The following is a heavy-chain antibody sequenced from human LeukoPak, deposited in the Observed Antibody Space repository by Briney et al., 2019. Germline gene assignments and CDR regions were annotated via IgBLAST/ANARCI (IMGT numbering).Heavy chain of an antibody. CDR3: ARGRVLLWFGELYKVDY. J-gene: IGHJ4*02. V-gene: IGHV3-74*01. D-gene: IGHD3-10*01. CDR2: INSDGSST. Sequence: GGSLRLSCAASGFTFSSYWMHWVRHAPGKGLVWVSRINSDGSSTSYADSVKGRFTISRDNSKNTLYLQMNSLRAEDTAVYYCARGRVLLWFGELYKVDYWGQGTLVTVSS. CDR1: GFTFSSYW.